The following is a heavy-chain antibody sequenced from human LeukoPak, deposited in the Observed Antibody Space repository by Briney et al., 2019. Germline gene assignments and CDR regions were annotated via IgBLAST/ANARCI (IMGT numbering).Heavy chain of an antibody. J-gene: IGHJ4*02. V-gene: IGHV3-11*04. CDR1: GFTFSDYY. CDR2: ISSSGSTI. CDR3: ARDDGIAVAGTCPDY. D-gene: IGHD6-19*01. Sequence: PGGSLRLSCAASGFTFSDYYTSWIRQAPGKGLEWVSYISSSGSTIYYADSVKGRFTISRDNAKNSLYLQMNSLRAEDTAVYYCARDDGIAVAGTCPDYWGQGTLVTVYS.